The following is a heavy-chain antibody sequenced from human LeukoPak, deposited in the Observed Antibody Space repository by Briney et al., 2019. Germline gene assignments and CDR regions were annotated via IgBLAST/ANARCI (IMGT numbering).Heavy chain of an antibody. CDR2: ISGTTSLI. Sequence: GGSLRLSCAASGFTFTNYWMSWVRQAPGKGLEWVSSISGTTSLIYYADSVKGRFTISRDNTKDSLYLQMNSLRAEDTAVYYCARDVGYYSYWGQGALVTVSS. CDR1: GFTFTNYW. CDR3: ARDVGYYSY. D-gene: IGHD3-22*01. J-gene: IGHJ4*02. V-gene: IGHV3-21*01.